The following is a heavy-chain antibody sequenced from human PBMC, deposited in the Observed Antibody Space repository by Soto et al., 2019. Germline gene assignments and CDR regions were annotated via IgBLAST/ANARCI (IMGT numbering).Heavy chain of an antibody. V-gene: IGHV4-34*01. CDR3: AKRVVIRGMDV. CDR2: INHSGST. D-gene: IGHD3-22*01. J-gene: IGHJ6*02. CDR1: GGSFSGYY. Sequence: SETLSLTCAVYGGSFSGYYWSWIRQPPGKGLEWIGEINHSGSTNYNPSLKSRVTISVDTSKNQFSLKLSSVTAADTAVYYCAKRVVIRGMDVWGQGTTVTVSS.